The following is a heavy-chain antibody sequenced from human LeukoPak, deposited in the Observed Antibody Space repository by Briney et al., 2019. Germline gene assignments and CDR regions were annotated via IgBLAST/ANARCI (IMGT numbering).Heavy chain of an antibody. V-gene: IGHV3-7*01. Sequence: GGSLRLSCAASGFTFNKSWKSWVRQAPGKGPEGGANIKQGGSEKYYVDSVKGRFTISRDNAKNSLFLQMNSLRAGDTAVYYCARSLAAKDDWGQGTLVTVSS. CDR3: ARSLAAKDD. D-gene: IGHD2-15*01. CDR1: GFTFNKSW. CDR2: IKQGGSEK. J-gene: IGHJ4*02.